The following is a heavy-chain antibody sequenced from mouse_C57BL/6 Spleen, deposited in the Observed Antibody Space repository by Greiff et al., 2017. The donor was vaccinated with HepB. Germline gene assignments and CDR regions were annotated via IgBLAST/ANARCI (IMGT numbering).Heavy chain of an antibody. J-gene: IGHJ1*03. CDR2: IYPGSGST. V-gene: IGHV1-55*01. D-gene: IGHD1-1*01. CDR1: GYTFTSYW. Sequence: QVQLQQPGAELVKPGASVKMSCKASGYTFTSYWITWVKQRPGQGLEWIGDIYPGSGSTNYNEKFKSKATLTVDTSSSTAYMQLSSLTSEDSAVYYCARRFYYGSSWYFDVWGTRTTVTVSS. CDR3: ARRFYYGSSWYFDV.